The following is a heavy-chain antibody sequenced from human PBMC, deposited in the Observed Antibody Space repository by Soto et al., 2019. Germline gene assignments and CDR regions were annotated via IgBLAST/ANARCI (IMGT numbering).Heavy chain of an antibody. J-gene: IGHJ5*02. D-gene: IGHD3-3*02. CDR3: ARHSLALRKNNWFDP. Sequence: TLSLTCTVSGDSIISSDFYWGWVRQPPGKGLEWIGSIFYLGSSYYNPSLKSRVTMSVDTSKNQLSLRLRSVTAADTALYFCARHSLALRKNNWFDPWGQGIMVTVSS. V-gene: IGHV4-39*01. CDR1: GDSIISSDFY. CDR2: IFYLGSS.